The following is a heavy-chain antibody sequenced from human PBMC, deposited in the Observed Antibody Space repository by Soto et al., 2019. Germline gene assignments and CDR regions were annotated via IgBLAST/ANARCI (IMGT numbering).Heavy chain of an antibody. J-gene: IGHJ6*02. V-gene: IGHV4-59*12. D-gene: IGHD3-10*01. CDR1: GGSISSYY. CDR2: IYYSGST. CDR3: ARDSLWFGELLTYYYGMDV. Sequence: PSETLSLTCTVSGGSISSYYWSWIRQPPGKGLEWIGYIYYSGSTYYNPSLKSRVTISVDTSKNQFSLKLSSVTAADTAVYYCARDSLWFGELLTYYYGMDVWGQGTTVTVSS.